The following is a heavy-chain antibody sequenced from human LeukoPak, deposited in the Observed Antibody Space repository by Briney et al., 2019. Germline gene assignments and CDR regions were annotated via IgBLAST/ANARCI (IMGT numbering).Heavy chain of an antibody. V-gene: IGHV1-46*01. CDR1: GYTFTSYY. J-gene: IGHJ4*02. D-gene: IGHD3-16*01. CDR2: INPSGGST. Sequence: ASVKVSCKASGYTFTSYYMHWVRQAPGQGLEWMGIINPSGGSTSYAQKFQGRVTMTRDTSTSSVYMQLGSLRSEDTAVYYCARDLSYGSLGGYYFDYWGQGTLVTVSS. CDR3: ARDLSYGSLGGYYFDY.